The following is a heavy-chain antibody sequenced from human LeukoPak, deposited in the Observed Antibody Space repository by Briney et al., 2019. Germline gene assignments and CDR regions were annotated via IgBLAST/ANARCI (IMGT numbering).Heavy chain of an antibody. J-gene: IGHJ4*02. CDR2: IYYSGST. D-gene: IGHD2-2*01. V-gene: IGHV4-31*03. CDR3: ARDRRGSTSVRVDRYFDY. Sequence: SQTLSLTCTVSGGSISSGGYYWSWIRQHPGKGLEWIGYIYYSGSTYYNPSLKSRVTISVDTSKNQFSLKLSSVTAADTAVYDCARDRRGSTSVRVDRYFDYWGQGTLVTVSS. CDR1: GGSISSGGYY.